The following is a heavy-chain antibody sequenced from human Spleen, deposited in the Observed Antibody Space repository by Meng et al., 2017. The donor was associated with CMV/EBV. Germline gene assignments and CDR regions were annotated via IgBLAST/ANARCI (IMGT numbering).Heavy chain of an antibody. CDR1: GGSFSSYP. Sequence: SCPPSGGSFSSYPFSWVRQAPGQGLEWMGRIVPILGVPTYAQRFQGRVTITADTSTRTVFMELTSLRSDDTAEYYCARGGAAAGPNPWGQGTLVTVSS. V-gene: IGHV1-69*04. CDR3: ARGGAAAGPNP. CDR2: IVPILGVP. J-gene: IGHJ5*02. D-gene: IGHD6-13*01.